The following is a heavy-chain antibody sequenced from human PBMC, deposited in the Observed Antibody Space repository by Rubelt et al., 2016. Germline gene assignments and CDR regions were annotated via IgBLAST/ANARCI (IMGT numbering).Heavy chain of an antibody. CDR1: GDSVSSGGYY. V-gene: IGHV4-31*03. CDR2: IFFSGAT. CDR3: VRERATVTTLFDY. J-gene: IGHJ4*02. D-gene: IGHD4-17*01. Sequence: QVQLQESGPGLVQPSQTLSLTCTVSGDSVSSGGYYWSWIRQHPEKGLEWIGYIFFSGATYYNPSLTSRISISVDMSKNQFSLKLTSVTAADTAVYYCVRERATVTTLFDYWGQGTLVTVSS.